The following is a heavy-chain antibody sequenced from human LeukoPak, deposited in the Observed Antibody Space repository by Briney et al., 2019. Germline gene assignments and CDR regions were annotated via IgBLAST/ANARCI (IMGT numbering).Heavy chain of an antibody. CDR2: IIPIFGIA. CDR3: AREERGDGSKNFDY. CDR1: GGTFSSYA. D-gene: IGHD5-24*01. V-gene: IGHV1-69*04. J-gene: IGHJ4*02. Sequence: SVKVSCKASGGTFSSYAISWVRQAPGQGLEWMGRIIPIFGIANYAQKFQGRVTITADKSTSTAYMELSSLRSEDTAVYYCAREERGDGSKNFDYWGQGTLVTVSS.